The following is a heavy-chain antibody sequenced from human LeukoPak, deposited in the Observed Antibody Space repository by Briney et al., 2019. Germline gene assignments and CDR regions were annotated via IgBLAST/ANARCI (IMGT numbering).Heavy chain of an antibody. Sequence: GGSLRLSCAASGFTFSSYGMHWVRQAPGKGLEWVAVISYDGSNKYYADSVKGRFTISRDNSKNTLYLQMNSLRAEDTAVYYCAKDWEVGATLYYFDYWGQGTLVTVSS. D-gene: IGHD1-26*01. CDR2: ISYDGSNK. J-gene: IGHJ4*02. CDR1: GFTFSSYG. V-gene: IGHV3-30*18. CDR3: AKDWEVGATLYYFDY.